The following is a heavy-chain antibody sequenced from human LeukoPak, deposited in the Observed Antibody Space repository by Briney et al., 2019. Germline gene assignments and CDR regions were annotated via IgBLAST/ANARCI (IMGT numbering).Heavy chain of an antibody. D-gene: IGHD2-2*03. CDR2: ISVSGNT. V-gene: IGHV3-23*01. CDR1: GFTLSRYA. CDR3: SKAPTTTCSGGYCYPFDY. Sequence: GGSLSLSCAASGFTLSRYAMSWVRQARGKGLEWVSAISVSGNTYHADSGEGRFNISRHSSKNTLYSQMNRLRCEDAAGYYFSKAPTTTCSGGYCYPFDYWGQGTLVTVSS. J-gene: IGHJ4*02.